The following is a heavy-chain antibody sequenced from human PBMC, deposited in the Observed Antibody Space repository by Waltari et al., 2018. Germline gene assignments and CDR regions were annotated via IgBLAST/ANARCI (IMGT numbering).Heavy chain of an antibody. Sequence: EVQLVESGGGLVQPGGSLRLSCAASGFTFSSYSMNWVRQAPGKGLEWFSYISSRSSTIYYADSVKGRFTISRDNAKNSLYLQMNSLRAEDTAVYYCARDFFIAAAGTPDYWGQGTLVTVSS. V-gene: IGHV3-48*01. D-gene: IGHD6-13*01. J-gene: IGHJ4*02. CDR1: GFTFSSYS. CDR3: ARDFFIAAAGTPDY. CDR2: ISSRSSTI.